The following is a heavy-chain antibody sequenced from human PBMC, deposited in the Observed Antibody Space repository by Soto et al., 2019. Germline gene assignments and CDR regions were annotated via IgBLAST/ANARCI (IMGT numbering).Heavy chain of an antibody. CDR1: GFTFSTYG. V-gene: IGHV3-33*01. CDR3: AREMDEIRHCSSTTCPFALDY. Sequence: ESGGGVVQPGKSLRLSCAASGFTFSTYGIHWVRQAPGKGLEWRGVIWYDGGNKYYADSVKGRFTLSRDNSMNTVFLQMDSLRAEDTAVYYCAREMDEIRHCSSTTCPFALDYWWQGSLVTVSS. D-gene: IGHD2-2*01. CDR2: IWYDGGNK. J-gene: IGHJ4*02.